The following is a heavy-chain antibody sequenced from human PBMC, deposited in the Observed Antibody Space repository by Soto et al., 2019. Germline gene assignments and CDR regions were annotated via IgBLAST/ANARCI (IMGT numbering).Heavy chain of an antibody. Sequence: ASVKVSCKASGYTFTSYAMHWVRQAPGQRLEWMGWINAGNGNTKYSQKFQGRVTITRDTSASTAYMELSSLRSEDTAVYYCARDGRGIVVVPAAHYYYYGMDVWGQGTTVTVS. CDR1: GYTFTSYA. D-gene: IGHD2-2*01. J-gene: IGHJ6*02. CDR3: ARDGRGIVVVPAAHYYYYGMDV. V-gene: IGHV1-3*01. CDR2: INAGNGNT.